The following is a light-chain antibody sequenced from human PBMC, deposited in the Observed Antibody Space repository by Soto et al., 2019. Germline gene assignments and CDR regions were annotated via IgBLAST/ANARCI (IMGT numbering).Light chain of an antibody. CDR2: GAS. J-gene: IGKJ4*01. Sequence: EIVLTQSPGTLSLSPGERATLSCRASQSVSSSYLAWYQQKPGQAPRLLIYGASSRATGIPDRFSGSGSGTDFTLTISRLEPEDLAVYYCQQYGSSPPQLTFGGGTKVEIK. CDR1: QSVSSSY. V-gene: IGKV3-20*01. CDR3: QQYGSSPPQLT.